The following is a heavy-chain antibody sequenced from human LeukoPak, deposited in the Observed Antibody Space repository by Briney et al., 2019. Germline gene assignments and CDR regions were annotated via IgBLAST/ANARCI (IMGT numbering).Heavy chain of an antibody. J-gene: IGHJ4*02. CDR1: GFTFSRCW. Sequence: PGGSPRDSCAASGFTFSRCWMHWVRQAPGKGLVWVSRIHSDGTGTSYADSVQGRFTISRANARNTLYLQMNSLRAEDTAVYYCARESGDGSSGGRVEYWGQGTLVTVSS. V-gene: IGHV3-74*01. CDR2: IHSDGTGT. CDR3: ARESGDGSSGGRVEY. D-gene: IGHD2-15*01.